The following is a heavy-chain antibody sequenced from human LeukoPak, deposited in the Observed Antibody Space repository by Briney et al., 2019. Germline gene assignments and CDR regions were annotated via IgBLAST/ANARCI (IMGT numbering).Heavy chain of an antibody. J-gene: IGHJ3*01. CDR2: IRYDGGQT. CDR1: GFSFNREW. V-gene: IGHV3-7*01. Sequence: SGGALSLSCAASGFSFNREWMVWVRPAPGKGLEWVATIRYDGGQTMYLDSVRGRFTISRDNARSSLYLQMNSLRVEDTAVYYCARYNDIAVGDSFDVWGQGTKVTVSS. CDR3: ARYNDIAVGDSFDV. D-gene: IGHD2-15*01.